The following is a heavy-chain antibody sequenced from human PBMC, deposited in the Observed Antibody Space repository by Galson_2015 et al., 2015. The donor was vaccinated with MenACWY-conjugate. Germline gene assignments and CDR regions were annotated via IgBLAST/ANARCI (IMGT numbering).Heavy chain of an antibody. J-gene: IGHJ6*02. CDR2: IYYSGST. Sequence: ETLSLTCPVSGGSISSYYWSWIRQPPGKGLEWIGYIYYSGSTNYNPSLKSRVTISVDTSKNQFSLTLSSVTAAETAVYYCARGTLVVVAARVSYYYYGMDVWGQGTTVTVSS. CDR1: GGSISSYY. CDR3: ARGTLVVVAARVSYYYYGMDV. V-gene: IGHV4-59*08. D-gene: IGHD2-15*01.